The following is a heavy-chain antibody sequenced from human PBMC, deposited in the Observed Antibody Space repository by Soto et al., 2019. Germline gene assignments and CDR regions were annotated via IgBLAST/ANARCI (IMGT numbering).Heavy chain of an antibody. D-gene: IGHD2-8*01. J-gene: IGHJ6*02. CDR2: IIPIFGTA. V-gene: IGHV1-69*01. Sequence: QVQLVQSGAEVKKPGSSVKVSCKASGGTFSSYAISWVRQAPGQGLEWMGGIIPIFGTANYAQKFQGRVTITADESTSTAYMELSSLRSEDTAVYYCAREEVQRAGYCTNGVCYNYYGMDVWGQGTTVTVSS. CDR1: GGTFSSYA. CDR3: AREEVQRAGYCTNGVCYNYYGMDV.